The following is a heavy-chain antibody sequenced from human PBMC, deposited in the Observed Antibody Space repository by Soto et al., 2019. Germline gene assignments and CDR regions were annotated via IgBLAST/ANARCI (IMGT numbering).Heavy chain of an antibody. CDR1: GFTFSSYG. D-gene: IGHD3-10*01. V-gene: IGHV3-30*18. CDR2: ISYDGSNK. J-gene: IGHJ4*02. Sequence: ESGGGVVQPGRSLRLSCAASGFTFSSYGMHWVRQAPGKGLEWVAVISYDGSNKYYADSVKGRFTISRDNSKNTLYLQMNSLRAEDTAVYYCAKGLGYYGSGSSIDYWGQGTLVTVSS. CDR3: AKGLGYYGSGSSIDY.